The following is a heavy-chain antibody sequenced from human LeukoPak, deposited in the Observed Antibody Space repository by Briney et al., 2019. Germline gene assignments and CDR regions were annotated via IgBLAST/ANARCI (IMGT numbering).Heavy chain of an antibody. CDR1: GYTFDDYG. D-gene: IGHD1-26*01. V-gene: IGHV3-20*04. CDR3: VKDRNSADPPWYFDL. Sequence: PGGSLRLSCAASGYTFDDYGLSWVRQAPGKGLEWVSGINWNGGSTGYADSVKGRFTISRDNSKNSLYLQMSSLRAEDTALYYCVKDRNSADPPWYFDLWGRGTLVTVSS. CDR2: INWNGGST. J-gene: IGHJ2*01.